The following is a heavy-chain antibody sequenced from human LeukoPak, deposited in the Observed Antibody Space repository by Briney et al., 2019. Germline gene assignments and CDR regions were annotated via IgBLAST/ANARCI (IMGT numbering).Heavy chain of an antibody. CDR2: IYYSGSI. Sequence: SETLSLTCTVSGGSISSYYWSWIRQPPGKGLEWIGYIYYSGSINYNPSLKSRVTISIDTSKKQFSLKLRSVTAADTAVYYCARAPSYCSSSSCYVMAFDPWGQGTLGTVSS. J-gene: IGHJ5*02. D-gene: IGHD2-2*01. V-gene: IGHV4-59*01. CDR3: ARAPSYCSSSSCYVMAFDP. CDR1: GGSISSYY.